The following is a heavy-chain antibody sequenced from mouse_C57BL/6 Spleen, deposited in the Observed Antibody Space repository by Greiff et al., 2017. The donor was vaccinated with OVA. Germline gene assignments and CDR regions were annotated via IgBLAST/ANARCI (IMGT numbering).Heavy chain of an antibody. J-gene: IGHJ4*01. CDR1: GFTFSDYY. CDR3: ARVLGGAMDY. D-gene: IGHD4-1*01. V-gene: IGHV5-16*01. CDR2: INYDGSST. Sequence: EVKLVESEGGLVQPGSSMKLSCTASGFTFSDYYMAWVRQVPEKGLEWVANINYDGSSTYYLDSLKSRFIISRDNAKNILYLQMSSLKSEDTATYYCARVLGGAMDYWGQGTSVTVSS.